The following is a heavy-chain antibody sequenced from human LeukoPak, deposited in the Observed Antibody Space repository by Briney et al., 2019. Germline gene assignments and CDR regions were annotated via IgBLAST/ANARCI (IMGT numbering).Heavy chain of an antibody. D-gene: IGHD6-13*01. J-gene: IGHJ4*02. CDR1: GFTFSSYG. CDR2: IRYDGSNK. Sequence: GGSLRLSCAASGFTFSSYGMHWVRQTPGKGLEWVAFIRYDGSNKYYADSVKGRFTISRDNSKNTLYLQMNSLRAEDTAVYYCAKASSSSSWYFDYWGQGTLVTVSS. V-gene: IGHV3-30*02. CDR3: AKASSSSSWYFDY.